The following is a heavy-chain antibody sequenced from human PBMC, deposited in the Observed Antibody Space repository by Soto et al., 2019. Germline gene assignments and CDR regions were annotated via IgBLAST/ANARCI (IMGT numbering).Heavy chain of an antibody. CDR1: GGTFSSYA. D-gene: IGHD3-10*01. Sequence: ASVNVSCKASGGTFSSYAISWVRQAPGQGLEWMGGIIPIFGTANYAQKFQGRVTITADESTSTAYMELSSLRYEDTAVYYCASTHYSYGSARFYGMDVWGQGTTVTVSS. J-gene: IGHJ6*02. CDR3: ASTHYSYGSARFYGMDV. V-gene: IGHV1-69*13. CDR2: IIPIFGTA.